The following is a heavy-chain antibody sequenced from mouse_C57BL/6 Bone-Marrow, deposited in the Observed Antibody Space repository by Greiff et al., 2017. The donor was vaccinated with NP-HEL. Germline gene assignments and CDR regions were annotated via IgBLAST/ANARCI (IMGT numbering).Heavy chain of an antibody. Sequence: EVKLQESGGGLVKPGGSLKLSCAASGFTFSDYGMHWVRQAPEKGLEWVAYISSGSSTIYYADTVKGRFTISRDNAKNTLFLQMTSLRSEDTAMYYCATHYYGSSPFDYWGQGTTLTVSS. D-gene: IGHD1-1*01. J-gene: IGHJ2*01. CDR2: ISSGSSTI. CDR1: GFTFSDYG. V-gene: IGHV5-17*01. CDR3: ATHYYGSSPFDY.